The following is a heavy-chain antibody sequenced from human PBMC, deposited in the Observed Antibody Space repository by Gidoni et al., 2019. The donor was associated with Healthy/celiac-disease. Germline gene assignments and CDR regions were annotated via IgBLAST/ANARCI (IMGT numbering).Heavy chain of an antibody. CDR1: GFTFSSYR. V-gene: IGHV3-21*01. CDR2: ISSSSSYI. Sequence: EVQLVESGGGLVKPGGSLRLSCAASGFTFSSYRMNWVRQAPGKGLEWVSSISSSSSYIYYADSVKGRFTISRDNAKNSLYLQMNSLRAEDTAVYYCAREPLTYYDFWSGYRDAFDIWGQGTMVTVSS. D-gene: IGHD3-3*01. J-gene: IGHJ3*02. CDR3: AREPLTYYDFWSGYRDAFDI.